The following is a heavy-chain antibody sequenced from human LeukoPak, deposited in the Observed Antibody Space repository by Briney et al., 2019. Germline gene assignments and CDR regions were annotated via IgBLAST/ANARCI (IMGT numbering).Heavy chain of an antibody. CDR1: GFTVSSNY. Sequence: GGSLRLSCAASGFTVSSNYMSWVRQAPGKGLEWGSVIYSGGSTYYADSVKGRFTISSDNSKITQYIQMNSLRAEDTAVYYCASEYYYGSGSFSEGYWGQGTLVTVSS. CDR2: IYSGGST. V-gene: IGHV3-53*01. J-gene: IGHJ4*02. CDR3: ASEYYYGSGSFSEGY. D-gene: IGHD3-10*01.